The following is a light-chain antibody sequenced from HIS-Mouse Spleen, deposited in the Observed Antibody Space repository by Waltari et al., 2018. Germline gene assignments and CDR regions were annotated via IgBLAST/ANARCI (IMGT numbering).Light chain of an antibody. J-gene: IGLJ2*01. Sequence: QSALTQPASVSGSPGQSITISCTGTSSDVGCSHYDPWYQQHPGTAPKLLIYDVRNRPSGVSNRFSGSKSGNTASLTISGLQAEDEADYYCSSYTSSSFNVVFGGGTKLTVL. V-gene: IGLV2-14*03. CDR1: SSDVGCSHY. CDR3: SSYTSSSFNVV. CDR2: DVR.